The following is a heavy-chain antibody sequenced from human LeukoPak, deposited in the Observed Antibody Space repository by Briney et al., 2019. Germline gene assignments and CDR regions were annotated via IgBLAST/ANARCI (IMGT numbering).Heavy chain of an antibody. Sequence: PGGSLRLSCAASGFTFDDYAMHWVRQAPGKGLEWVSGISWNSGSIGYADSVKGRFTISRDNSKNTLYLQMNSLRAEDTAVYYCAKETYGDYYYWGQGTLVTVSS. J-gene: IGHJ4*02. CDR3: AKETYGDYYY. CDR2: ISWNSGSI. V-gene: IGHV3-9*01. D-gene: IGHD4-17*01. CDR1: GFTFDDYA.